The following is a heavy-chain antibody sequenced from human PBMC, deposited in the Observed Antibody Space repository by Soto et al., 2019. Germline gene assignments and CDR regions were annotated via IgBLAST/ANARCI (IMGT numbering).Heavy chain of an antibody. J-gene: IGHJ3*02. Sequence: SVSNAWMNWVRQAPGKGLGWVGRIKSKTDGGTTDYAAPVKGRFTISRDDSKNTLYLQMNSLKTEDTAVYYCTTDLLNVLLWFGESDDAFDIWGQGTMVTVSS. CDR3: TTDLLNVLLWFGESDDAFDI. CDR1: SVSNAW. D-gene: IGHD3-10*01. V-gene: IGHV3-15*07. CDR2: IKSKTDGGTT.